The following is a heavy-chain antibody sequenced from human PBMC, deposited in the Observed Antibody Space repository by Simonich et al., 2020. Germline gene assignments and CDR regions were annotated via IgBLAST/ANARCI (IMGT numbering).Heavy chain of an antibody. J-gene: IGHJ3*02. CDR2: ISAYNGNT. CDR1: GYTFTSLG. V-gene: IGHV1-18*01. D-gene: IGHD1-1*01. Sequence: QVQLVQSGAEVKKPGASGKVSCKASGYTFTSLGISLVRQAPGQGLEWMGWISAYNGNTNYAQKLHGRVTMTTDTSTSTAYMELRSLRSDDTAVYYCARSTTGTTAFDIWGQGTMVTVSS. CDR3: ARSTTGTTAFDI.